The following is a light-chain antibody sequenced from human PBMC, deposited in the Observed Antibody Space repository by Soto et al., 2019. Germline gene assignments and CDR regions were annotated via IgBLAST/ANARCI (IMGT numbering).Light chain of an antibody. CDR1: RNIKTS. CDR2: DAS. V-gene: IGKV1-12*01. Sequence: DIQMTQSPSSVSASVGDRVTITCRARRNIKTSLAWYQQRPGKGPELLIYDASTLQSGVSSRISGSGSGTEFTLTISRLQPEDFATFYCQQINSLPPTFGGGTKVTI. J-gene: IGKJ4*01. CDR3: QQINSLPPT.